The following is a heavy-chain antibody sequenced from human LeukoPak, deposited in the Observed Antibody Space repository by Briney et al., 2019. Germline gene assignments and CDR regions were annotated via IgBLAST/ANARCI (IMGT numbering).Heavy chain of an antibody. D-gene: IGHD6-19*01. Sequence: SETLSLTCTVSGGSISSYYWSWIRQPPGKGLEWIGYIYYSGSTNYNPSLKSRVTISVDTSKNQFSLKLSSVTAADTAVYYCARDNSVAGTIDWGQGTLVTVPS. CDR1: GGSISSYY. V-gene: IGHV4-59*01. J-gene: IGHJ4*02. CDR2: IYYSGST. CDR3: ARDNSVAGTID.